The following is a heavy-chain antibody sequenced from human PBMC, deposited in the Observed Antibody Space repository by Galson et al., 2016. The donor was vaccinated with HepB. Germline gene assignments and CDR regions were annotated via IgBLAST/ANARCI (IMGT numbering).Heavy chain of an antibody. D-gene: IGHD6-19*01. Sequence: ETLSFTCTVSGGSISSSSDYWGWTRQPPGEGLEWIRSIYYSGSTSNTPSLRSRVSISVDTSKNQFSLKLSSVNAADTGVYYCARHAPNEGSGWILLFDLWGQGTLLTISS. CDR1: GGSISSSSDY. V-gene: IGHV4-39*01. CDR2: IYYSGST. J-gene: IGHJ5*02. CDR3: ARHAPNEGSGWILLFDL.